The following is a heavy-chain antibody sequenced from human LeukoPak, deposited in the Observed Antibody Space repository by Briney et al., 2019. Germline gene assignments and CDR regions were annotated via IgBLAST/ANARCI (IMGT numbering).Heavy chain of an antibody. Sequence: GGSLRLSCAASGFTFSSYAMSWVRQAPGKGLEWVSAISGSGGSTYYADSVKGRFTISRDNSKNTLYLQMNSLRAEDTAVYYCARGYASGGGYAMDVWGQGTMVTVSS. J-gene: IGHJ6*02. CDR3: ARGYASGGGYAMDV. V-gene: IGHV3-23*01. D-gene: IGHD3-16*01. CDR2: ISGSGGST. CDR1: GFTFSSYA.